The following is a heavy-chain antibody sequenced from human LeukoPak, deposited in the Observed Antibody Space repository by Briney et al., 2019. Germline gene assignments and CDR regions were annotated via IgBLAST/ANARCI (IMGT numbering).Heavy chain of an antibody. V-gene: IGHV3-30-3*01. CDR3: AKDGTNSGSYF. CDR1: GFTFSSYA. J-gene: IGHJ4*02. CDR2: ISYDGSNK. Sequence: GGSLRLSCAASGFTFSSYAMHWVRQAPGKGLEWVAVISYDGSNKYYADSVKGRFTISRDNSKNTLYLQMNSLRAEDTAVYYCAKDGTNSGSYFWGQGTLVTVSS. D-gene: IGHD1-26*01.